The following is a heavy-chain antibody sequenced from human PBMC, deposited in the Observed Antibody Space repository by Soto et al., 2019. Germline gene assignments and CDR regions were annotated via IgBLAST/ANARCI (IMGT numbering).Heavy chain of an antibody. J-gene: IGHJ4*02. CDR1: GYTFTRYY. CDR3: ARPNSGDDDEFDR. Sequence: TSVKVSCKACGYTFTRYYMQCVRRAPGQGLEWMGWINPNSGATNYAQKFQGRITMTRDTSISTAYMEPTSLRSDDTALYYCARPNSGDDDEFDRWGQGTLVTVSS. V-gene: IGHV1-2*02. CDR2: INPNSGAT. D-gene: IGHD5-12*01.